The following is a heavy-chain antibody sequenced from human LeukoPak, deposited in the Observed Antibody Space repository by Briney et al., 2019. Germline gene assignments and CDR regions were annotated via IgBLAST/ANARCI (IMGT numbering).Heavy chain of an antibody. CDR2: INPNSGGT. J-gene: IGHJ4*02. Sequence: ASVKVSCKASGYTFTSYGISWVRQAPGQGLEWMGWINPNSGGTNYAQKFQGRVTMTRDTSISTAYMELSRLRSDDTAVYYCASAIRDGYNYDYFDYWGQGTLVTVSS. D-gene: IGHD5-24*01. CDR1: GYTFTSYG. V-gene: IGHV1-2*02. CDR3: ASAIRDGYNYDYFDY.